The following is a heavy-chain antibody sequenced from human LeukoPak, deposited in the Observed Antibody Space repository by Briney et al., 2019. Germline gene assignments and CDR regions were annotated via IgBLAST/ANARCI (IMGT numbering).Heavy chain of an antibody. D-gene: IGHD5-12*01. CDR3: ARDRDRGYDGLIGS. J-gene: IGHJ4*02. CDR1: GFTFSSYS. Sequence: GGSLRLSCAASGFTFSSYSMNWVRQAPGKGLEWVSSISSSSSYIYYADSVKGRFTISRDNAKNSLYLQMNSLRAEDTAVYYCARDRDRGYDGLIGSWGQGTLVTVSS. V-gene: IGHV3-21*01. CDR2: ISSSSSYI.